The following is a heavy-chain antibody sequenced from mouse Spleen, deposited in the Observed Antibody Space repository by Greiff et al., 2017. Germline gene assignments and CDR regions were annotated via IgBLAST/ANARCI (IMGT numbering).Heavy chain of an antibody. CDR2: IDPSDSYT. J-gene: IGHJ2*01. V-gene: IGHV1-69*01. D-gene: IGHD2-1*01. CDR1: GYTFTSYW. CDR3: ARGNYVFDY. Sequence: QVQLQQSGAELVMPGASVKLSCKASGYTFTSYWMHWVKQRPGQGLEWIGEIDPSDSYTNYNQKFKGKATLTVDKSSSTAYMQLSSLTSEDSAVYYCARGNYVFDYWGQGTTLTVSS.